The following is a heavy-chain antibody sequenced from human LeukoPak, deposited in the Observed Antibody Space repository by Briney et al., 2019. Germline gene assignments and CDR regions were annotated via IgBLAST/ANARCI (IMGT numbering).Heavy chain of an antibody. V-gene: IGHV3-23*01. CDR2: IGGSGDKT. Sequence: GGSLRLSCAASGFTFNRNAISWVRQAPGKGLEWVSTIGGSGDKTFYAGSVKCRFTISRDNSKNMVHLQMNSLTGEDTALYYCVRRGDASSGWGDHDFWGQGALVTVSS. D-gene: IGHD6-19*01. CDR3: VRRGDASSGWGDHDF. CDR1: GFTFNRNA. J-gene: IGHJ4*02.